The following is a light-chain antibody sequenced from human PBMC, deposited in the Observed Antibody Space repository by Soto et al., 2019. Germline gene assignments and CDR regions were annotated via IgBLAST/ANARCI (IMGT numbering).Light chain of an antibody. Sequence: EIVLTQSPAALSLSPGERATLSCRASQNIVSYLAWYQQKPGQVPRLLIFDASNRATGIPARFSGSGSGTDFTLTISSLEPEDSAVYYCHQRTNWPPYSFGQGTKVDIK. CDR3: HQRTNWPPYS. V-gene: IGKV3-11*01. CDR1: QNIVSY. CDR2: DAS. J-gene: IGKJ2*03.